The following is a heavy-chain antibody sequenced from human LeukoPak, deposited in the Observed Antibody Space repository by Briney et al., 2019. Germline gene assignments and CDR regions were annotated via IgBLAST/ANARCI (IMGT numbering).Heavy chain of an antibody. J-gene: IGHJ6*03. V-gene: IGHV3-7*03. Sequence: PGGSLRLSCAASGFTFSSYWMSWVRQAPGKGLEWVANIKQDGSEKYYVDSVKGRFTVYRDNAKNSLYLQMNSLRAEDTALYYCAKAVAGTIYYYYMDVWGKGTTVTISS. CDR1: GFTFSSYW. CDR2: IKQDGSEK. D-gene: IGHD6-19*01. CDR3: AKAVAGTIYYYYMDV.